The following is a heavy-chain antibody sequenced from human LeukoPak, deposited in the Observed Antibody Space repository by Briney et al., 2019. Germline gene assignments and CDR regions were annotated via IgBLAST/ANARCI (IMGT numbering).Heavy chain of an antibody. CDR1: GFTFSSYA. J-gene: IGHJ3*02. Sequence: GGSLRLSCAASGFTFSSYAMSWVRQAPGKGLDGVSAIGVAGDTYYADSVKGRFTISRENAAYSLYLQMHSLRAGDTALYYCTREFCGSRAACAGGFYYDIWGQGTMATVSS. D-gene: IGHD1-26*01. CDR3: TREFCGSRAACAGGFYYDI. V-gene: IGHV3-13*01. CDR2: IGVAGDT.